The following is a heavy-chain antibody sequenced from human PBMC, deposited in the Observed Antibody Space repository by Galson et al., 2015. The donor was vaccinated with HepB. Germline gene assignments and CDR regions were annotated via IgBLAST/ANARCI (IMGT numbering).Heavy chain of an antibody. D-gene: IGHD4-17*01. J-gene: IGHJ4*02. CDR2: ISASGTYT. CDR1: GFTFSDYY. Sequence: SLRLSYAASGFTFSDYYMTWIRQAPGKGLEWLSYISASGTYTNYADSVKGRFTISRDNAKNSLYLQMNSLRAEDTAVFYCARVAASDYGDHAHFDYWGQGTLVTVSS. CDR3: ARVAASDYGDHAHFDY. V-gene: IGHV3-11*06.